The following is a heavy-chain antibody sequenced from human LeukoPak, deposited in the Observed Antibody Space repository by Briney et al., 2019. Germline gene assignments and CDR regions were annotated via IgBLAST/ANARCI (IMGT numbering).Heavy chain of an antibody. D-gene: IGHD6-13*01. J-gene: IGHJ2*01. V-gene: IGHV3-23*01. CDR2: ISGSGGST. CDR1: GFTFSSYA. CDR3: ARDRKTGYSRAEWYFDL. Sequence: PGGSLRLSCAASGFTFSSYAMSWVRQAPGKGLEWVSAISGSGGSTYYADSVKGRFTISRDNAKNSLYLQMNSLRAEDTAVYYCARDRKTGYSRAEWYFDLWGRGTLVTVSS.